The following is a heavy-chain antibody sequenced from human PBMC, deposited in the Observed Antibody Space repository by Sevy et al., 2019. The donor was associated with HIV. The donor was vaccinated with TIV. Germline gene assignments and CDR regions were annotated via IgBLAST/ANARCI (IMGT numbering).Heavy chain of an antibody. V-gene: IGHV4-59*01. CDR1: GGSISSYY. CDR3: ARGGGYCSSTSCYGSLDY. D-gene: IGHD2-2*01. Sequence: SETLSLTCTVSGGSISSYYWSWIRQPPGMGLEWIGYIYYSGSTNYNPSLKSRVTISVDTSKNQFSLKLSSVTAADTAVYYCARGGGYCSSTSCYGSLDYWGQGTLVTVSS. CDR2: IYYSGST. J-gene: IGHJ4*02.